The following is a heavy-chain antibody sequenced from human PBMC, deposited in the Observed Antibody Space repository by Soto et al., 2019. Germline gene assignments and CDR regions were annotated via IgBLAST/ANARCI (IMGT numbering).Heavy chain of an antibody. CDR1: GFTFSSYG. CDR2: IWYDGSNK. V-gene: IGHV3-33*01. Sequence: QVQLVESGGGVVQPGRSLRLSCAASGFTFSSYGMHWVRQAPGKGLEWVAVIWYDGSNKYYADSVKGRFTISRDNSKNTLYLQMNSLRAEDTAVYYCARGAGRYYDSSGYYYLGYYGMDVWGQGTTVTVSS. J-gene: IGHJ6*02. D-gene: IGHD3-22*01. CDR3: ARGAGRYYDSSGYYYLGYYGMDV.